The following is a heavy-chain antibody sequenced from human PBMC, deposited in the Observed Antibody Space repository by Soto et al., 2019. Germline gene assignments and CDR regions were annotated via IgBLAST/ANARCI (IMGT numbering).Heavy chain of an antibody. Sequence: EVRLLESGGGLVQPGGSLRLSCAASGFTFGDYAMSWVRQAPGKGLEWVSTISASGPSIYYADSMKGRFTISRDNSRSTLYLQMNSLSADDTALYYCAKENRDCYWCGEHWGQGTLVTVSS. CDR2: ISASGPSI. V-gene: IGHV3-23*01. CDR1: GFTFGDYA. D-gene: IGHD2-21*02. J-gene: IGHJ4*02. CDR3: AKENRDCYWCGEH.